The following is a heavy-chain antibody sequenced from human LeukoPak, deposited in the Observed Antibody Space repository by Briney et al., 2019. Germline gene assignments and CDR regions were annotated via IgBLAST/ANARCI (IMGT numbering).Heavy chain of an antibody. CDR1: GGSISSYY. Sequence: SETLSLTCTVSGGSISSYYWSWIRQPAGKGLEWIGRIYTSGSTNYNPSLKSRVTISVDTSKNQFSLKLSSVTAADTAVYYCARDPVCSSTSCYVFDYWGQGTLVTVSS. CDR2: IYTSGST. V-gene: IGHV4-4*07. CDR3: ARDPVCSSTSCYVFDY. J-gene: IGHJ4*02. D-gene: IGHD2-2*01.